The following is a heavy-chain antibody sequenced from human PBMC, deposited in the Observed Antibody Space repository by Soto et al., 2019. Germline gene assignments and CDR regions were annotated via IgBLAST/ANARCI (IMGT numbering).Heavy chain of an antibody. J-gene: IGHJ4*02. D-gene: IGHD1-26*01. CDR1: GYTFTSYA. CDR3: ARDRSGSCTLFDY. V-gene: IGHV1-3*01. CDR2: INAGNGNT. Sequence: ASVKVSCKASGYTFTSYAMHWVRQAPGQRLEWMGWINAGNGNTKYSQKFQGRVTITRDTSASTAYMELSSLRSEDTAVYYCARDRSGSCTLFDYWGQGTLVTVS.